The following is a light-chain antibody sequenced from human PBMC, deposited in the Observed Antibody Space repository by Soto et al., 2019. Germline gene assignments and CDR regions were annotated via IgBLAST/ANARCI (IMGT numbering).Light chain of an antibody. CDR1: SSDVGGYNY. Sequence: QSALTQPASVSGSPGQSITISCTGTSSDVGGYNYVSWYQQHPGKAPKLMIYEVSNRPSGVSNRFSGYKSGNTASLTISGLQAEDEADYYCSSCTSSSTHVVFGGGTKVTVL. J-gene: IGLJ2*01. CDR3: SSCTSSSTHVV. CDR2: EVS. V-gene: IGLV2-14*01.